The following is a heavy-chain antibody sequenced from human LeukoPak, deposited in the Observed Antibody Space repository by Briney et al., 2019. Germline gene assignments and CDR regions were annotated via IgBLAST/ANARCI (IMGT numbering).Heavy chain of an antibody. D-gene: IGHD5-18*01. CDR1: GYTFTSYY. CDR3: ARVWVQLWFDY. V-gene: IGHV1-46*01. J-gene: IGHJ4*02. CDR2: INPSGGST. Sequence: ASVKVSCKASGYTFTSYYMHWVRQAPGQGLEWMGIINPSGGSTSYAQKFQGRVTMTRDTSTSTVYMELSSLRSEDTAMYYCARVWVQLWFDYWGQGTLVTVSS.